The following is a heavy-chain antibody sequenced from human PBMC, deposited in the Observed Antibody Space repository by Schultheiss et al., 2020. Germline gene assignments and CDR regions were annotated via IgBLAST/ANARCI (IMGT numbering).Heavy chain of an antibody. J-gene: IGHJ5*02. CDR2: IYYSGST. Sequence: SETLSLTCSVSGYYIRTGFYWGWIRQPPGKGLEWIGYIYYSGSTNYNPSLKSRVTISVDTSKNQFSLKLSSVTAADTAVYYCASGGGPNWFDPWGQGTLVTVSS. CDR3: ASGGGPNWFDP. CDR1: GYYIRTGFY. V-gene: IGHV4-38-2*02. D-gene: IGHD3-16*01.